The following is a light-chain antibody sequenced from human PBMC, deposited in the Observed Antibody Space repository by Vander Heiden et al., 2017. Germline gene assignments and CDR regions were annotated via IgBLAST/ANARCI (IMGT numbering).Light chain of an antibody. CDR2: LGS. Sequence: DIVMTQSPLSLPVTPGEPASISCRSSQSLLHSNGYSYLDWYLQKPGQSPQLLIYLGSNRASGVPDRFSGSGSGTDFTLKISRVEAEDVGVYYCMQALQTPYTFGGGTKVEIK. J-gene: IGKJ4*01. CDR1: QSLLHSNGYSY. CDR3: MQALQTPYT. V-gene: IGKV2-28*01.